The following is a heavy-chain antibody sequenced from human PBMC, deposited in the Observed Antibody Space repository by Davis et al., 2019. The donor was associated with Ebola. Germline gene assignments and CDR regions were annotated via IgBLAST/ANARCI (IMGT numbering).Heavy chain of an antibody. Sequence: SETLSLTCTVSGGSISSYYWRWIRQPPGKGLEWIGYICYSGSTNYNPSLKSRVTISVDTSKNQFSLKLSSVTAADTAVYYCARGGIAVAGPDYWGQGTLVTVSS. CDR2: ICYSGST. D-gene: IGHD6-19*01. V-gene: IGHV4-59*01. J-gene: IGHJ4*02. CDR3: ARGGIAVAGPDY. CDR1: GGSISSYY.